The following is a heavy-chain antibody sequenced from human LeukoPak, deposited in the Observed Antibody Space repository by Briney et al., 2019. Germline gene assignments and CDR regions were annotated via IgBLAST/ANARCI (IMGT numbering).Heavy chain of an antibody. J-gene: IGHJ2*01. D-gene: IGHD2-2*02. CDR2: INPSGGST. Sequence: ASVKVSCKASGYTFTSYYMHWLRQAPGQGLEWMGIINPSGGSTSYAQKFQGRVTMTRDTSTSTVYMELSSPRSEDTAVYYCARDYCSSTSCYTGRYWYFDLWGRGTLVTVSS. CDR1: GYTFTSYY. CDR3: ARDYCSSTSCYTGRYWYFDL. V-gene: IGHV1-46*01.